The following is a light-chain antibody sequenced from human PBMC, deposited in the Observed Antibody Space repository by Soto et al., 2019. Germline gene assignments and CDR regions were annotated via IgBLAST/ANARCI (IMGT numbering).Light chain of an antibody. CDR2: GNK. CDR3: LYFDLRLSGSI. J-gene: IGLJ2*01. Sequence: QAVVTQPPSVSGAPGQRVTISCTGSDSNIGADYDVHWYQQLPGSAPTLLIYGNKNRPSGVPDRFSGSKSGTSPSLAITGLQPEDEAEYYCLYFDLRLSGSIFGGGTKLTVL. CDR1: DSNIGADYD. V-gene: IGLV1-40*01.